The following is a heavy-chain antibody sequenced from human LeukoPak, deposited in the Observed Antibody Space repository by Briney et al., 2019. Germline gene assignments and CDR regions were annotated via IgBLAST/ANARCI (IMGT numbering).Heavy chain of an antibody. V-gene: IGHV4-61*02. D-gene: IGHD5-18*01. J-gene: IGHJ4*02. Sequence: PSQTLSLTCTVSGGSISSGSYYWSWIRQPAGKGLEWIGRIYTSGSTNYNPSLKSRVTISVDTSKNQFSLKLSSVTAADTAVYYCARGRRYSYGFGYWGQGTLVTVSS. CDR1: GGSISSGSYY. CDR3: ARGRRYSYGFGY. CDR2: IYTSGST.